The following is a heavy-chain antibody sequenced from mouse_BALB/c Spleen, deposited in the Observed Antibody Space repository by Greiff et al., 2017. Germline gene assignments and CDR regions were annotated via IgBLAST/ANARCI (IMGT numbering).Heavy chain of an antibody. CDR1: GYTFTSYW. CDR3: ARRSPYAMDY. Sequence: DLVKPGASVKLSCKASGYTFTSYWINWIKQRPGQGLEWIGRIAPGSGSTYYTEMFKGKETLTVDTSSSTGYIQLSSLSSEDSAVYFCARRSPYAMDYWGQGTSVTVSS. V-gene: IGHV1S41*01. CDR2: IAPGSGST. D-gene: IGHD1-1*01. J-gene: IGHJ4*01.